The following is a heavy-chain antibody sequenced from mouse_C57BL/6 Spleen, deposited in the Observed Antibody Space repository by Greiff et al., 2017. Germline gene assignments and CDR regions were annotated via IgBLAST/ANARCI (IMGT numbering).Heavy chain of an antibody. CDR2: ISSGGSYT. J-gene: IGHJ2*01. V-gene: IGHV5-6*01. CDR3: ARLGRYFDY. CDR1: GFTFSSYC. Sequence: DVQLQEPGGDLVKPGGSLKLSCAASGFTFSSYCMSWVRQTPDKRLEWVATISSGGSYTYYPDSVKGRFTLTRDNAKNTLYLQLSSLKSEDTAMYYCARLGRYFDYWGQGTTLTVSS.